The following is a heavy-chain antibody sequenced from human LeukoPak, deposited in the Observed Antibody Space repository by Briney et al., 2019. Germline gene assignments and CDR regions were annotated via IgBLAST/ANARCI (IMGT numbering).Heavy chain of an antibody. V-gene: IGHV3-74*01. Sequence: PGGSLRLSCVASEFTFSNYWLHWVRQAPGKGPVWVSRINSDGSNTIYADSVKGRFTISRDNAKNTVYLQMNSLRVEDMAIYYCARGGFGHNMDVWGKGTTVTVSS. CDR2: INSDGSNT. CDR3: ARGGFGHNMDV. CDR1: EFTFSNYW. J-gene: IGHJ6*03. D-gene: IGHD3-3*01.